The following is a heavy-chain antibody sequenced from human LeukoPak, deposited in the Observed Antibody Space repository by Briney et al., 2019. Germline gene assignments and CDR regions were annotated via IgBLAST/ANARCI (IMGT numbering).Heavy chain of an antibody. CDR2: IRYDGSNK. D-gene: IGHD3-3*01. CDR1: GFTFSSYG. V-gene: IGHV3-30*02. Sequence: GGSLRLSCAASGFTFSSYGMHWVRQAPGKGLEWVAFIRYDGSNKYYADSVKGRFTISRDNSKNTLYLQMNSLRAEDTAVYYCARVGYDFWSGYRKLDYWGQGTLVTVSS. CDR3: ARVGYDFWSGYRKLDY. J-gene: IGHJ4*02.